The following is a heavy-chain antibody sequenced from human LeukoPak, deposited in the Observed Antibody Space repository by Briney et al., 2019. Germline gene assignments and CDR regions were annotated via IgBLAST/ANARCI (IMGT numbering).Heavy chain of an antibody. CDR3: ARGPNYYDSSGYYYVSYFDY. Sequence: ASVKVSCKASGGTFSSYAISWVRQAPGQGLEWMRGIIPIFGTANYAQKFQGRVTITADESTSTAYMELSSLRSEDTAVYYCARGPNYYDSSGYYYVSYFDYWGQGTLVTVSS. CDR2: IIPIFGTA. J-gene: IGHJ4*02. D-gene: IGHD3-22*01. CDR1: GGTFSSYA. V-gene: IGHV1-69*13.